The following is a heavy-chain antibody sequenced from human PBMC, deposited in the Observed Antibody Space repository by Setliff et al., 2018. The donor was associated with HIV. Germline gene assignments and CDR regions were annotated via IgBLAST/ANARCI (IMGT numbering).Heavy chain of an antibody. CDR3: ATSTVVTPRRDSLHH. Sequence: PGESLKISCKGSGYSFDTYWIGWVRQMPGKGLEWMGIIYPGYSDTIYSPPFQGRVTISADKSVTTAYLQWSSLRASDTAVYYCATSTVVTPRRDSLHHWGQGTLVTVSS. D-gene: IGHD4-17*01. CDR1: GYSFDTYW. J-gene: IGHJ1*01. V-gene: IGHV5-51*01. CDR2: IYPGYSDT.